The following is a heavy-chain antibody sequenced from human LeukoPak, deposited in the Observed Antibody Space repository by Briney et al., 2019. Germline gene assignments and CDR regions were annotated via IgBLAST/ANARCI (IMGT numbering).Heavy chain of an antibody. CDR3: ARGGGDYGDLANDY. Sequence: SETLSLTCTVSGGSISGYYWSWLRQPAGKGLEWIGRIYTSGSTDYSPSLTSRVTMSVDTSKNQFSLRLTSVTAADTAVYYCARGGGDYGDLANDYWGQGTLVTVSA. J-gene: IGHJ4*02. CDR1: GGSISGYY. D-gene: IGHD4-17*01. V-gene: IGHV4-4*07. CDR2: IYTSGST.